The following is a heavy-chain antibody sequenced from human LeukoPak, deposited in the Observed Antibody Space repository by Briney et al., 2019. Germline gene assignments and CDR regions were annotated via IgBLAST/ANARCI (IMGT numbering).Heavy chain of an antibody. CDR2: IYTSGSN. J-gene: IGHJ6*03. Sequence: SETLSLTCTVSGGSISSYYWSWIRQPAGKGLEWIGRIYTSGSNNYNPSLKSRVTMSVDTSKNQFSLKLSSVTAADTAVYYCAREQYYDSSGYSPYYCYYMDVWGKGTTVTVSS. CDR3: AREQYYDSSGYSPYYCYYMDV. V-gene: IGHV4-4*07. CDR1: GGSISSYY. D-gene: IGHD3-22*01.